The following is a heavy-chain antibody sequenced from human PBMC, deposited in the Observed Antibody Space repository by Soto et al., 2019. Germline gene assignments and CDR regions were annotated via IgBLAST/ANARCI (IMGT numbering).Heavy chain of an antibody. CDR3: ARVPSP. CDR2: IYHSGST. V-gene: IGHV4-30-2*01. CDR1: GCSISSGGYS. Sequence: SETLSLTCAVSGCSISSGGYSWSWIRQPPGKGLEWIGYIYHSGSTYYNPSLKSRVTISVDRSKNQFSLKLSSVTAADTAVYYCARVPSPWGQGTLVTVSS. J-gene: IGHJ5*02.